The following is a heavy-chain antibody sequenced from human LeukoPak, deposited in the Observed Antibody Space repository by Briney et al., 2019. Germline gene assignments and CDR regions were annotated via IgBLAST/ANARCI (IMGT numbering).Heavy chain of an antibody. CDR3: ARGIVVEPTPNWFPP. Sequence: ASVKVSCKASGYTFTTYSIHWVRQAPGQRLEWMGRINGGDDNTRYSQKFQGRVTITRDTSASTSYMELSILRSEDTAVYYCARGIVVEPTPNWFPPWGQGTLVTVSS. J-gene: IGHJ5*02. CDR1: GYTFTTYS. V-gene: IGHV1-3*01. D-gene: IGHD2-2*01. CDR2: INGGDDNT.